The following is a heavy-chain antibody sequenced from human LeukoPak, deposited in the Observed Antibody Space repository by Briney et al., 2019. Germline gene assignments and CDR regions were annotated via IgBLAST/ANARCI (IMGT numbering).Heavy chain of an antibody. CDR3: ARDSRVPDGYNHHFDY. CDR1: GGSISSYY. V-gene: IGHV4-59*01. D-gene: IGHD5-24*01. J-gene: IGHJ4*02. CDR2: IYYSGST. Sequence: TSSETLSLTCTVPGGSISSYYWSWIRQPPGKGLEWIGYIYYSGSTNYNPSLKSRVTISVDTSKNQFSLKLSSVTAADTAVYYCARDSRVPDGYNHHFDYWGQGTLVTVSS.